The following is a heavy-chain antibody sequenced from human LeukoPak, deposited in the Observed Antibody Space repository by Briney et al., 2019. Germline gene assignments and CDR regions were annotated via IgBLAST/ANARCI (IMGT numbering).Heavy chain of an antibody. D-gene: IGHD4-17*01. CDR1: GFAFSDYY. CDR3: ARDGDYGANNWLDP. J-gene: IGHJ5*02. V-gene: IGHV3-11*01. Sequence: GGSLRLSCAASGFAFSDYYMSWIRQAPGKGLEWISKISGDGDTIYYADSVKGRFTVSRDRASYSLYLHMSSLRADDTAMYYCARDGDYGANNWLDPWGQGTLVTVSA. CDR2: ISGDGDTI.